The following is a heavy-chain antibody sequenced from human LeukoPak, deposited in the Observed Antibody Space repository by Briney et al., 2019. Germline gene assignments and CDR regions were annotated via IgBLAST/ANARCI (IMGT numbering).Heavy chain of an antibody. CDR2: IEQDGSEK. V-gene: IGHV3-7*01. Sequence: GGSLRLSCAASGFTFSGYWMMWVRQAPGKGLESVANIEQDGSEKYYVDSVKGRFTISRDNAKNSLYLQMDSLRAEDTAVYYCARGVGEVYVYLDYWGQGTLVTVSS. CDR1: GFTFSGYW. J-gene: IGHJ4*02. CDR3: ARGVGEVYVYLDY. D-gene: IGHD3-16*01.